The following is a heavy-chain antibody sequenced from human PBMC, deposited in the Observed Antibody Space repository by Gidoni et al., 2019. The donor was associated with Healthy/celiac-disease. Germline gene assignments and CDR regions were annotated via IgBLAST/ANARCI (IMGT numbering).Heavy chain of an antibody. CDR1: GGTLSSYA. J-gene: IGHJ6*02. CDR2: FIPIFGTE. V-gene: IGHV1-69*06. D-gene: IGHD5-12*01. Sequence: QVQLVQSGAEVTKPGSSVKVSCKASGGTLSSYAISWVRQAPGQGLEWMGGFIPIFGTENYAQKFQGRVTITADKSTSTAYVELSNLRSEDTAVYYCARDIPEHGYSGYGYYYYDMDVWGQGTTVTVSS. CDR3: ARDIPEHGYSGYGYYYYDMDV.